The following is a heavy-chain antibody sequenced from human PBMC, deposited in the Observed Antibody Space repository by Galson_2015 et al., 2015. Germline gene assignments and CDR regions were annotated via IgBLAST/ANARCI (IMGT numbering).Heavy chain of an antibody. CDR3: AKDNRIAVAHHYYYGMDV. CDR2: VSYGGSSQ. D-gene: IGHD6-19*01. CDR1: GFTFTSYG. J-gene: IGHJ6*02. Sequence: SLRLSCAASGFTFTSYGMHWVRQAPGKGLEWVAVVSYGGSSQYYADSVKGRFTISRDNSKNTLYLQMNSLRAEDTAVYYCAKDNRIAVAHHYYYGMDVWGQGTTVTVSS. V-gene: IGHV3-30*18.